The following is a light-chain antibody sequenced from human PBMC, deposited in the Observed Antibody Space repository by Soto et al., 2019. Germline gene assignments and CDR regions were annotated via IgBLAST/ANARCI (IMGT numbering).Light chain of an antibody. CDR1: SSDVGGYNS. V-gene: IGLV2-14*03. CDR3: SSHGSSSTYV. Sequence: QSALTQPASVSGSPGQSITISCSGTSSDVGGYNSVSWYQQHPGKAPKLMIHDVSNRPSGVSNRFSASKSGNTASLTISGLQAEDEADYYCSSHGSSSTYVLGTGTKLTVL. J-gene: IGLJ1*01. CDR2: DVS.